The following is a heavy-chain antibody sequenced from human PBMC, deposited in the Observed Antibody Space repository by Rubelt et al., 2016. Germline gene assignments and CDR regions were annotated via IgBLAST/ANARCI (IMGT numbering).Heavy chain of an antibody. V-gene: IGHV3-33*08. CDR1: GFTFSSYA. Sequence: VESGGGVVQPGRSLRLSCAASGFTFSSYAMHWVRQAPGKGLEWVAVIWYDGSNKYYADSVKGRFTISRDNSKNTLYLQMNSLRAEDTAVYYCARDFPYSSSWYRHDAFDIWGQGTMVTVSS. CDR3: ARDFPYSSSWYRHDAFDI. D-gene: IGHD6-13*01. CDR2: IWYDGSNK. J-gene: IGHJ3*02.